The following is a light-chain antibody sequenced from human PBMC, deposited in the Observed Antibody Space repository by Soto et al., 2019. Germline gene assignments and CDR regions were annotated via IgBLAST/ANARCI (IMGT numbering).Light chain of an antibody. CDR2: LEGSGSY. CDR1: SGHSSYI. CDR3: ETWDSNTHV. Sequence: QPVLTQSSSASASLGSSVKLTCTLSSGHSSYIIAWHQQQPGKAPRYLMKLEGSGSYNKGSGVPDRFPGSSSGADRYLTISNLQFEDEADYYCETWDSNTHVFGGGTKLTVL. V-gene: IGLV4-60*02. J-gene: IGLJ3*02.